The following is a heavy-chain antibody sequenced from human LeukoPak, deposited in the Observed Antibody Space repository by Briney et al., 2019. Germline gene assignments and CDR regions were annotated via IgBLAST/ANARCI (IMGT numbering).Heavy chain of an antibody. CDR1: GFTFSSYG. J-gene: IGHJ6*03. Sequence: GGSLRLSCAASGFTFSSYGMHWVRQAPGKGLEWVAVISYDGSNKYYADSVKGRFTISRDNSKNTLYLQMNSLRAEDTAVYYCAEVSFGSSHYYYYMDVWGKGTTVTVSS. D-gene: IGHD6-6*01. V-gene: IGHV3-30*18. CDR2: ISYDGSNK. CDR3: AEVSFGSSHYYYYMDV.